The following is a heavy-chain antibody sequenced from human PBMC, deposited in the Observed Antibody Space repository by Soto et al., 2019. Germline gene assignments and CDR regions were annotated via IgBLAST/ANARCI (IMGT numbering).Heavy chain of an antibody. Sequence: GESLKISCKGSGYSFTSYWIGSVRQMPGKGLEWLWIIYPGDSDTRYSPSFQGQVTISADKATSTAYLQWSSLKASDTAMSYCAKVATAMVNCFDCWDQRSRVTVAS. CDR1: GYSFTSYW. J-gene: IGHJ4*02. V-gene: IGHV5-51*01. D-gene: IGHD5-18*01. CDR3: AKVATAMVNCFDC. CDR2: IYPGDSDT.